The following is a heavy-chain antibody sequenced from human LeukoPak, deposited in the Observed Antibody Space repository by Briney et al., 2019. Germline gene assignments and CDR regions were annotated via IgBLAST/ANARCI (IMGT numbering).Heavy chain of an antibody. CDR3: ARGECSGGSCYEYGYYGMDV. D-gene: IGHD2-15*01. CDR1: GFPFSDYY. V-gene: IGHV3-11*01. Sequence: GGSLRLSCAASGFPFSDYYMSWIRQAPGKGLEGVSYISSSGSTIYYADSVKGRFTISRDNAKNSLYLQMNSLRAEDTAVYYCARGECSGGSCYEYGYYGMDVWGQGTTVTVSS. CDR2: ISSSGSTI. J-gene: IGHJ6*02.